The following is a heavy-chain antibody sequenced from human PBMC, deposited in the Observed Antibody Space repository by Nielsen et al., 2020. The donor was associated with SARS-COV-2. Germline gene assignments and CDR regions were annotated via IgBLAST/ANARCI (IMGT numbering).Heavy chain of an antibody. CDR1: GFTFSSYG. Sequence: GGSLRLSCVGFGFTFSSYGIHWVRQAPGKGLEWVAVISYDGSNKYYADSVKGRFTISRDNSKNTLYLQMNSLRAEDTAVYYCAKDSGYSYGSEDWYFDLWGRGTLVTVSS. J-gene: IGHJ2*01. V-gene: IGHV3-30*18. CDR2: ISYDGSNK. CDR3: AKDSGYSYGSEDWYFDL. D-gene: IGHD5-18*01.